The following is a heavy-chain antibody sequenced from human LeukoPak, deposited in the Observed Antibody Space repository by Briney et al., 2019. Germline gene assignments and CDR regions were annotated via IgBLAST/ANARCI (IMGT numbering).Heavy chain of an antibody. D-gene: IGHD6-6*01. CDR2: INSDGSST. Sequence: PGGSLRLSCAASGFTFSSYWMHWVRQAPGKGLVWVSRINSDGSSTSYADSVKGRFTISRDNAKNTLYLQMNSLRAEDTAVYYCARGMAARLTYYYYYMDVWGKGTTVTVSS. CDR1: GFTFSSYW. J-gene: IGHJ6*03. V-gene: IGHV3-74*01. CDR3: ARGMAARLTYYYYYMDV.